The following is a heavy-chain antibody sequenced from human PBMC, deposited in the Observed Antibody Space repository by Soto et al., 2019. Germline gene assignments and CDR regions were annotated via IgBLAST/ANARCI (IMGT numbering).Heavy chain of an antibody. CDR3: AGNYGSGSYFSS. J-gene: IGHJ5*02. Sequence: QVQLQESGPGLVKPSETLSLTCAVSGGSISSSNWWSWVRQPPGKRLEWIGEIYHSGTTNYNPSLKSRVTISVDKSQNQFSLKLSSVTAADTAVYYCAGNYGSGSYFSSWGQGTLVTVSS. CDR1: GGSISSSNW. CDR2: IYHSGTT. V-gene: IGHV4-4*02. D-gene: IGHD3-10*01.